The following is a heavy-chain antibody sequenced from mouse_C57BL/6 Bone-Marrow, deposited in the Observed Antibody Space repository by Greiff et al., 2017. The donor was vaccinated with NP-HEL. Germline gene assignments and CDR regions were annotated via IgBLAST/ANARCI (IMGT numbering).Heavy chain of an antibody. CDR3: ARHGGSSYAWFAY. Sequence: EVKVVESGGDLVKPGGSLKLSCAASGFTFSSYGMSWVRQTPDKRLEWVATISSGGSYTYYPDSVKGRFTISRDNAKNTLYLQMSSLKSADTAMYYCARHGGSSYAWFAYWGQGTLVTVSA. CDR1: GFTFSSYG. V-gene: IGHV5-6*01. D-gene: IGHD1-1*01. J-gene: IGHJ3*01. CDR2: ISSGGSYT.